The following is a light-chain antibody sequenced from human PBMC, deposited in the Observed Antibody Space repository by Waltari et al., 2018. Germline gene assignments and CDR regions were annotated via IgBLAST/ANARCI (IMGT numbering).Light chain of an antibody. J-gene: IGKJ4*01. Sequence: VLTQSPGALSLSPGERATLSCRASQRVNANYIAWYQGKAGQAPRLLMYDVYTRATGTPDRFSGNGSGTDFILTISRLEPEDLAIYFCQQYGHSPITFGGGTKVEIK. CDR3: QQYGHSPIT. V-gene: IGKV3-20*01. CDR2: DVY. CDR1: QRVNANY.